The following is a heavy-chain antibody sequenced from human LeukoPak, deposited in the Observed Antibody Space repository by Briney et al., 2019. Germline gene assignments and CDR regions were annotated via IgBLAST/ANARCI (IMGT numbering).Heavy chain of an antibody. J-gene: IGHJ2*01. CDR2: IDHSGST. V-gene: IGHV4-34*01. Sequence: SETLSLTCAVQGASLRGSYWSWIRQPPGKGLQWIGQIDHSGSTHSIPSLKSRVTISLDTSQSQVSLKINSVTAADTAVYFCARGGNGWYFDLWGRGTLVTVSS. CDR3: ARGGNGWYFDL. CDR1: GASLRGSY. D-gene: IGHD1-14*01.